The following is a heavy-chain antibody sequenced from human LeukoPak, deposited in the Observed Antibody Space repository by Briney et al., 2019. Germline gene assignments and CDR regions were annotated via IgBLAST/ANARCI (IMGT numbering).Heavy chain of an antibody. CDR3: ARTNTYYYDSRSMDV. V-gene: IGHV3-21*01. CDR2: ISSSSSYI. Sequence: PGGSLRLSCAASGFTFSSYSMNWVRQAPGKGLEWVSSISSSSSYIYYADSVKGRFTISRDNAKNSLYLQMSSLRAEDTAVYYCARTNTYYYDSRSMDVWGKGTTVTVSS. CDR1: GFTFSSYS. D-gene: IGHD3-22*01. J-gene: IGHJ6*04.